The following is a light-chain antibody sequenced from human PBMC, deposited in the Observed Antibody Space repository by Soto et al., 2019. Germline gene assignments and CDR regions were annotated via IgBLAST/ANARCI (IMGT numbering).Light chain of an antibody. CDR1: RDDVGGYNY. J-gene: IGLJ2*01. CDR2: EVY. V-gene: IGLV2-8*01. Sequence: QSVLTQPPSASGSPGQSVTISCTGTRDDVGGYNYVSWFQHHPGKAPKLMIYEVYKRPSGVPARFSGSKSGNTASLTVSGLQAGDGAIYYCSSYVTSNVVVFGGGTKLTVL. CDR3: SSYVTSNVVV.